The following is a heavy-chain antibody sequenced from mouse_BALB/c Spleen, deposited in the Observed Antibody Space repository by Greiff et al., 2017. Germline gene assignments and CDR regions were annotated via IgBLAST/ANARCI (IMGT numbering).Heavy chain of an antibody. CDR3: ARDGYYGFDY. CDR1: GFTFSSFG. J-gene: IGHJ2*01. V-gene: IGHV5-17*02. D-gene: IGHD2-3*01. Sequence: EVQLVESGGGLVKPGGSLKLSCAASGFTFSSFGMHWVRQAPEKGLEWVAYISSGSSTIYYADTVKGRFTISRDNPKNTLFLQMTSLRSEDTAMYYCARDGYYGFDYWGQGTTLTVSS. CDR2: ISSGSSTI.